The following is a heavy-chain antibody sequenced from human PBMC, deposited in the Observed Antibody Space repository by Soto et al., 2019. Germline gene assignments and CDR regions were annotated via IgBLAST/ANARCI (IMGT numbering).Heavy chain of an antibody. J-gene: IGHJ4*02. CDR3: ARASASSKLRGVVIN. CDR1: GASIITDNW. D-gene: IGHD3-10*01. V-gene: IGHV4-4*02. Sequence: QVQLQESGPGLVKPSGTLSLTCALSGASIITDNWWSWVRQPPGKEMEWIGEIYHSGNTNFNPSVKSRVTISVDTSTNQFSLTVSSVTAADTAXXYCARASASSKLRGVVINWGQGTLVTVSS. CDR2: IYHSGNT.